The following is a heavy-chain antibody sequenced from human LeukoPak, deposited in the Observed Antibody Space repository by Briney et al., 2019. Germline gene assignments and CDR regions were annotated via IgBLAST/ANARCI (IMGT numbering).Heavy chain of an antibody. J-gene: IGHJ4*02. Sequence: PSETLSLTCTVSGGSINSGTYYWGWICQPPGKGLEWIASMYHDGRTSYNPSLESRVTISIDTSTNQFSLKLSSVTAADTAVYYCASDHKSITMRKGQYFDYWGQGVLVTVSS. D-gene: IGHD1-14*01. CDR2: MYHDGRT. CDR1: GGSINSGTYY. V-gene: IGHV4-39*01. CDR3: ASDHKSITMRKGQYFDY.